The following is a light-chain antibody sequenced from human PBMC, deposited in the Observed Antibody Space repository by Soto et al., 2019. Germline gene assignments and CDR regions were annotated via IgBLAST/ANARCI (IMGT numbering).Light chain of an antibody. Sequence: NVFTQSPCTLSLSPGERATLSCRASQSLSSSYLAWYQQKPGQAPRLLIYGASTRATGIPARFSGSGSETQFTLTISSLEPEDFAVYYCQQYGSSPITFGQGTRLAIK. J-gene: IGKJ5*01. CDR3: QQYGSSPIT. CDR1: QSLSSSY. CDR2: GAS. V-gene: IGKV3-20*01.